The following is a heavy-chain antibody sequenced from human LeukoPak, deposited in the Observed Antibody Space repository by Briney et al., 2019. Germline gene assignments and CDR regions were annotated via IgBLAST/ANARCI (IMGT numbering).Heavy chain of an antibody. CDR2: INPNSGGT. V-gene: IGHV1-2*02. CDR3: ARPVYGSGSYMPHYMDV. Sequence: ASVKVSCKASGYTFTGYYMHWVRQAPGQGLEWMGWINPNSGGTNYAQKFQGRVTMTRDTSISTAYTELSRLRSDDTAVYYCARPVYGSGSYMPHYMDVWGKGATVTVSS. J-gene: IGHJ6*03. D-gene: IGHD3-10*01. CDR1: GYTFTGYY.